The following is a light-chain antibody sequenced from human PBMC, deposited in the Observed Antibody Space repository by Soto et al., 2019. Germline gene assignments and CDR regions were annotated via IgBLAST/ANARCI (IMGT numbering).Light chain of an antibody. Sequence: EIVLTQSPATLSLSPGERATLSCRASQSVSSYLALYQQKPGQAPRLLIYDASNRATGIPARFSGSGSGTDFTITISSLEPEDFAVYYCQQRSNWPELTFGGGTKVEIK. J-gene: IGKJ4*01. CDR2: DAS. V-gene: IGKV3-11*01. CDR1: QSVSSY. CDR3: QQRSNWPELT.